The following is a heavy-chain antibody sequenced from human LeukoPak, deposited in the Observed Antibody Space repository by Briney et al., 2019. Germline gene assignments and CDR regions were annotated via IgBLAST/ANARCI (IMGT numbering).Heavy chain of an antibody. D-gene: IGHD2-2*01. CDR2: ISYDGSNK. CDR3: AGGYCSSTSCYLYLEY. Sequence: GSLRLSCAASGFTFSSYAMHWVRQAPGKGLEWVAVISYDGSNKYYADSVKGRFTISRDNSKNTLYLQMNSLRAEDTAVYYCAGGYCSSTSCYLYLEYWGQGTLVTVSS. CDR1: GFTFSSYA. J-gene: IGHJ4*02. V-gene: IGHV3-30-3*01.